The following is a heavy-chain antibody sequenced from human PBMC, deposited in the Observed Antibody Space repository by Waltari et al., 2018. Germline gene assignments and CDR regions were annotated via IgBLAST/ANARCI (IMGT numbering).Heavy chain of an antibody. CDR3: ASRSSGPTGPAINFDY. D-gene: IGHD3-22*01. CDR2: ISSSSNTI. CDR1: GFTFRVYN. J-gene: IGHJ4*02. Sequence: EVQLVESGGGLVPPGGSLRLSCAAPGFTFRVYNMNWVRQAPGRGLEWIAYISSSSNTIYYADSVKGRFTISRDNAQNSLYLQMNSLRVEDTAVYFCASRSSGPTGPAINFDYWGQGTLVTVSS. V-gene: IGHV3-48*01.